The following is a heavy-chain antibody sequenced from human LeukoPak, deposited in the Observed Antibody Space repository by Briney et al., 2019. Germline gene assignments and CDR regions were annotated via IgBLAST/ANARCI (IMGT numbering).Heavy chain of an antibody. CDR2: IIPILTLV. CDR1: GGTFSSSA. J-gene: IGHJ4*02. D-gene: IGHD3-22*01. Sequence: SVKVSCKASGGTFSSSAITWVRQAPGQGLEWMGRIIPILTLVNYAQKFQGRVTITADKSTSTAYMELSSLRSEDTAVHYCARDFYDSRGYFPDYWGPGTLVTVSS. V-gene: IGHV1-69*04. CDR3: ARDFYDSRGYFPDY.